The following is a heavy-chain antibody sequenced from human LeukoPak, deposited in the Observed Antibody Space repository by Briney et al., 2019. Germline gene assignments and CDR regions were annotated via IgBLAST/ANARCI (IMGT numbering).Heavy chain of an antibody. CDR3: AAGGRSGY. Sequence: GGSLRLSCAASGFTFSSYAMFWVRQVPGKGLVSVSRISNDGKATLYADSVKGRFTISRDNAKNTVYLQMSSLRAEDTAVYFCAAGGRSGYWGQGTLVTVSS. J-gene: IGHJ4*02. V-gene: IGHV3-74*01. CDR1: GFTFSSYA. CDR2: ISNDGKAT. D-gene: IGHD2-15*01.